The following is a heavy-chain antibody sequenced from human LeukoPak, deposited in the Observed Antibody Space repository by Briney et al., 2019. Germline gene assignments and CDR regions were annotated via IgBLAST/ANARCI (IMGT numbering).Heavy chain of an antibody. CDR1: GVSISSGNYY. D-gene: IGHD6-13*01. V-gene: IGHV4-39*02. J-gene: IGHJ4*02. CDR3: ARTSGYATSSWYLYYFDS. Sequence: PSETLSLTCTVSGVSISSGNYYWGWIRQPPGKGLDWIGTIYSSGSTYYNPSLRSRVTISVDTSKNHFSLKLSSVTAADKAMYYCARTSGYATSSWYLYYFDSWGQGTLVTVSS. CDR2: IYSSGST.